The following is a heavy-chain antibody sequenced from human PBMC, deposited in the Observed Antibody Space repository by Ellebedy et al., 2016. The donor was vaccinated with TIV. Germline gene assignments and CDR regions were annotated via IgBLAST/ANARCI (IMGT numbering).Heavy chain of an antibody. D-gene: IGHD1-26*01. Sequence: GESLKISCAASGFTFSRIWMSWVRQAPGKGLAWVAVISYDGSNKDYADSVKGRFTVSRDGSKNTLYLEMNSLRLDDTAVYYCARAGEKWELNYWGQGALVTVSS. J-gene: IGHJ4*02. V-gene: IGHV3-30*03. CDR3: ARAGEKWELNY. CDR2: ISYDGSNK. CDR1: GFTFSRIW.